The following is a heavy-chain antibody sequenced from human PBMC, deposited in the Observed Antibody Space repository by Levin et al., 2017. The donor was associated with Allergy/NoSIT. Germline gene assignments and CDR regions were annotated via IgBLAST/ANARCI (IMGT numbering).Heavy chain of an antibody. V-gene: IGHV3-23*01. CDR3: AKDFRVDYYGSGDAFDI. CDR1: GFTFSSYA. Sequence: GGSLRLSCAASGFTFSSYAMSWVRQAPGKGLEWVSAISGSDGNTYYADSVKGRFTISRDNSKNTLCLQMNSLRAEDTAVYYCAKDFRVDYYGSGDAFDIWGQGTMVTVSS. D-gene: IGHD3-10*01. CDR2: ISGSDGNT. J-gene: IGHJ3*02.